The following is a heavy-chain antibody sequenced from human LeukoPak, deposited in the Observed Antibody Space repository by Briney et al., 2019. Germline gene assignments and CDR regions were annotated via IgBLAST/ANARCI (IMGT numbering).Heavy chain of an antibody. D-gene: IGHD4-17*01. Sequence: GESLKISCKGSGYSFTSYWIGWVRQMPGKGLEWMGIIYPGDSDTRYSPSCQGQVTISADKSISTAYLQWSSLKASDTAMYYCARQGSDYGDYEEYYYYYMDVWGKGTTVTVSS. CDR2: IYPGDSDT. CDR1: GYSFTSYW. J-gene: IGHJ6*03. CDR3: ARQGSDYGDYEEYYYYYMDV. V-gene: IGHV5-51*01.